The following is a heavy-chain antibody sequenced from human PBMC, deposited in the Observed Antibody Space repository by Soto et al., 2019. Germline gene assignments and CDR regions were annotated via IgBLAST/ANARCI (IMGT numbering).Heavy chain of an antibody. D-gene: IGHD4-17*01. CDR2: IIPIFGTA. CDR1: GGTFSSYA. V-gene: IGHV1-69*01. J-gene: IGHJ4*02. CDR3: ARDGGYYGGNSGDFDY. Sequence: QVQLVQSGAEVKKPGSSVKVSCKASGGTFSSYAISWVRQAPGQGLEWMGGIIPIFGTANYAQKFQGRVTINADEYTSTAYMELSSLRSEDTAVYYCARDGGYYGGNSGDFDYWGQGTLVTVSS.